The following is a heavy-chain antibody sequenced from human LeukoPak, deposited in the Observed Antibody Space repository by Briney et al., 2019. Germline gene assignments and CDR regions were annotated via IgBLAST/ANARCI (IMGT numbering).Heavy chain of an antibody. CDR2: IYYSGST. V-gene: IGHV4-59*01. D-gene: IGHD6-13*01. CDR3: ARKRYSSSWYYFDY. CDR1: GGSISSYY. J-gene: IGHJ4*02. Sequence: SSETLSLTCTVSGGSISSYYWSWIRQPPGKGLEWIGYIYYSGSTNYNPSLKSRVTISVDTSKNQFSLKLSSVTAADTAVYYCARKRYSSSWYYFDYWGQGTLVTVSS.